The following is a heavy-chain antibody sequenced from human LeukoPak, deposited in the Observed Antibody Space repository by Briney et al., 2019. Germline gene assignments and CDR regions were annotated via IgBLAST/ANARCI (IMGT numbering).Heavy chain of an antibody. CDR3: ARRKRITMVRGVISGYYMDV. CDR2: IIPIFGTA. D-gene: IGHD3-10*01. V-gene: IGHV1-69*05. Sequence: GASVKVSCKASGYTFTSYYMHWVRQAPGQGLEWMGGIIPIFGTANYAQKFQGRVTITTDESTSTAYMELSSLRSEDTAVYYCARRKRITMVRGVISGYYMDVWGKGTTVTVSS. J-gene: IGHJ6*03. CDR1: GYTFTSYY.